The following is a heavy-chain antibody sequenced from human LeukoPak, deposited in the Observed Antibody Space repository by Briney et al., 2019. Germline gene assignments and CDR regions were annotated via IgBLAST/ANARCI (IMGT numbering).Heavy chain of an antibody. CDR2: INSDGSST. J-gene: IGHJ4*02. CDR1: GFTFSSYW. D-gene: IGHD1-26*01. V-gene: IGHV3-74*01. CDR3: ARVEGSGIIDY. Sequence: PGGSLRLSCAASGFTFSSYWMHWVRQAPGKGLVWVSRINSDGSSTSYADSVKGRFTISRDNAKNTLYLQMNSLRAEDTAVHYCARVEGSGIIDYWGQGTLVTVYS.